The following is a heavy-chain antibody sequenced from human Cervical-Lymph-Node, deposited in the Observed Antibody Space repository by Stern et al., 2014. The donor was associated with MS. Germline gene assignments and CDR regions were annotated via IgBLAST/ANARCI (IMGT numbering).Heavy chain of an antibody. J-gene: IGHJ4*02. CDR2: IKSENDGGTI. CDR1: GFTFTNAW. Sequence: EVQLVQSGGGLVKPGGSLRLSCAASGFTFTNAWMSWVRQAPGKGLEWVGRIKSENDGGTIDYAAPVIGRFTISRDDSKKTLVLQMNSLKSEDTAVYCCTTNILWGQGTLVTVSS. V-gene: IGHV3-15*01. D-gene: IGHD2-15*01. CDR3: TTNIL.